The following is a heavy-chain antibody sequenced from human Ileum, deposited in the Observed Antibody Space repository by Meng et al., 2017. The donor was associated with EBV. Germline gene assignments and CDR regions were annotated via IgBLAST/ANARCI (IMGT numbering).Heavy chain of an antibody. CDR2: FYEGTT. D-gene: IGHD1-26*01. V-gene: IGHV4-59*01. CDR1: VVSISGNY. J-gene: IGHJ4*02. Sequence: QVHMQEPGPGTVKPSGTLSPPCDVSVVSISGNYWSWIRQSPVKGLEWIGFFYEGTTNYNPSLKSRVTIAAGPANNQISLRLSSVTSADTAVYYCAKGGQWDPLDSWGRGILVTVSS. CDR3: AKGGQWDPLDS.